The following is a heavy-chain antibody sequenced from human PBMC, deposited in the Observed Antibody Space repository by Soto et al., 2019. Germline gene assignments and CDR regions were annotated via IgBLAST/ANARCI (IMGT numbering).Heavy chain of an antibody. J-gene: IGHJ4*02. CDR1: GFTFSSYA. CDR2: ISGSGGST. Sequence: GGSLRLSCAASGFTFSSYAMSWVRQAPGKGLEWVSAISGSGGSTYYADSVKGRFTISRDNSKNTLYLQMNSLRAEDTAVYYCAYSGYSSSWYNSFDYWGQGTLVTVSS. V-gene: IGHV3-23*01. D-gene: IGHD6-13*01. CDR3: AYSGYSSSWYNSFDY.